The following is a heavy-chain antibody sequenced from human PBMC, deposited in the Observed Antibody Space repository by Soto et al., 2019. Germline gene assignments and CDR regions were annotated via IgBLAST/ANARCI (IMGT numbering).Heavy chain of an antibody. CDR3: AKDSALPGGIRILIHAVDF. D-gene: IGHD3-16*01. Sequence: DVHLLESGGALGQPGGALRLSCAASGFTFRDYAMSWVRQAPGKGLEWVSAVSAGLDSAYYSDSVKGRFTVSRDNTTHSLYRQLNTLRPEDTAVYYCAKDSALPGGIRILIHAVDFWGQGIVGTVSS. V-gene: IGHV3-23*01. CDR1: GFTFRDYA. CDR2: VSAGLDSA. J-gene: IGHJ3*01.